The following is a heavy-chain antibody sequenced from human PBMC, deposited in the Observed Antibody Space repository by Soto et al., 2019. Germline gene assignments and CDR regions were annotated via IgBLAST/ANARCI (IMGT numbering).Heavy chain of an antibody. CDR2: IRSKPNNYAT. CDR3: TRWEYSYGWDFDF. V-gene: IGHV3-73*01. Sequence: SMRLPCAASGFNFRGRAMHWVRQAYGKGLEWLGRIRSKPNNYATEYAASVQGRFTISRDDSKNTAYLEMNSLKTEDMAVYYCTRWEYSYGWDFDFWAQGALVTVSS. J-gene: IGHJ4*02. D-gene: IGHD6-19*01. CDR1: GFNFRGRA.